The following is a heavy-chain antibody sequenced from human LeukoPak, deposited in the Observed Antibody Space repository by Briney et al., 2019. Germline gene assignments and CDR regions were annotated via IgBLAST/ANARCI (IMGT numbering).Heavy chain of an antibody. Sequence: SGTLSLTCAVSGGSISSYYWSWIRQPPGKGLEWIGYIYYSGSTNYNPSLKSRVTISVDTSKKQFSLKLSSVTAADTAVYYCARSSEGRYYYDSSGFSYYYYYMDVWGKGTTVTISS. CDR3: ARSSEGRYYYDSSGFSYYYYYMDV. CDR1: GGSISSYY. CDR2: IYYSGST. D-gene: IGHD3-22*01. V-gene: IGHV4-59*01. J-gene: IGHJ6*03.